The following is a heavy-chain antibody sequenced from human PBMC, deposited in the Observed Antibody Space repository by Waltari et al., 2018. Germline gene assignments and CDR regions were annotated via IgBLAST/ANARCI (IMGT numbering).Heavy chain of an antibody. CDR2: IKQDGTQQ. Sequence: EVQLVESGGGLVQPGGSLRLSCVASGFPFGSHWMSWVHQAPEKGLEWVADIKQDGTQQYYVDSVKGRFTVSRDNHKNSLFLQMNSLRAEDTAVYYCARALPGEITVYDYWAQGALVTVSS. CDR1: GFPFGSHW. J-gene: IGHJ4*02. D-gene: IGHD3-10*01. V-gene: IGHV3-7*01. CDR3: ARALPGEITVYDY.